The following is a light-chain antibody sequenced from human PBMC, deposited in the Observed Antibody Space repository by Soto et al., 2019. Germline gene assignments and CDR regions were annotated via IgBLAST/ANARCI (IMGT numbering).Light chain of an antibody. V-gene: IGKV2-30*01. J-gene: IGKJ1*01. CDR1: QSVVYSDGNAY. CDR3: MQGTYWPPT. Sequence: DVVMTQSPPSLPVTLGQPASISCRSSQSVVYSDGNAYLNWFQQRPGQSPRRLIYTVSNRDSGVPDRFSGGGSGTDFKLQISRVEAEDVGIYYYMQGTYWPPTFGQGTKVEI. CDR2: TVS.